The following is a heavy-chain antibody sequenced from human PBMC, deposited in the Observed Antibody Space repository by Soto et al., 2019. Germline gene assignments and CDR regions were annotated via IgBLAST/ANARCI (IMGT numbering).Heavy chain of an antibody. J-gene: IGHJ5*02. D-gene: IGHD3-22*01. Sequence: SETLSLTCTVSGGSISSGDYYWSWIRQPPGKGLEWIGYIYYSGSTYYNPSLKSRVTISVDPSKNQFSLKLSSVTAADTAVYYCARRLLMRWFDPWGQGTLVTVSS. CDR1: GGSISSGDYY. CDR3: ARRLLMRWFDP. V-gene: IGHV4-30-4*01. CDR2: IYYSGST.